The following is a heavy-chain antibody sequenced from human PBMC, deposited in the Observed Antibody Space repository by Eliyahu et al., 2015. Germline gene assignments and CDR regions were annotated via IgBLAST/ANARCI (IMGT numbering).Heavy chain of an antibody. V-gene: IGHV3-33*01. D-gene: IGHD3-9*01. CDR1: GFTFXSYG. CDR2: IWYDGSNK. J-gene: IGHJ6*02. CDR3: ARGILTGIYYYYGMDV. Sequence: QVQLVESGGGVVQPGRSLRLSXAASGFTFXSYGXHWGRQAPGKGLEWGAVIWYDGSNKYYADSVKGRFTISRDNSKNTLYLQMNSLRAEDTAVYYCARGILTGIYYYYGMDVWGQGTTVTVSS.